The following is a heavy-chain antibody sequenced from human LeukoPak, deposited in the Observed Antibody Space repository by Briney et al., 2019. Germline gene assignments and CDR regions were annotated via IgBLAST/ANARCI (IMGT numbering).Heavy chain of an antibody. V-gene: IGHV4-39*07. D-gene: IGHD5-24*01. CDR3: ARAPLWLQYAFDI. J-gene: IGHJ3*02. CDR2: IYYSGST. CDR1: GGSISSSSYY. Sequence: SETLSLTCTVSGGSISSSSYYWGWIRQPPGKGLEWIGSIYYSGSTYYNPSLKSRVTISVDTSKNQFSLKLSSVTAADTAVYYCARAPLWLQYAFDIWGQGTMVTVSS.